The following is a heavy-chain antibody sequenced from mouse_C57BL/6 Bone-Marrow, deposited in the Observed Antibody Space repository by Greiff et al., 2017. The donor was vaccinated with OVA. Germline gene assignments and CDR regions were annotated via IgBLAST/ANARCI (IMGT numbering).Heavy chain of an antibody. D-gene: IGHD3-2*02. J-gene: IGHJ2*01. Sequence: EVQLQQSGPELVKPGASVKISCKASGYTFTDYYMNWVKQSHGKSLEWIGDINPNNGGTSYNQKFKGKATLTVDKSSSTAYMELRSLTSEDSAVYYCAREGETAQARDYWGQGTTLTVSS. V-gene: IGHV1-26*01. CDR1: GYTFTDYY. CDR3: AREGETAQARDY. CDR2: INPNNGGT.